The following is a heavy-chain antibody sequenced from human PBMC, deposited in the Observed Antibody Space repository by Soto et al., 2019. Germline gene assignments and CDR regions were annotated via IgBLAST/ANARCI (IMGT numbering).Heavy chain of an antibody. D-gene: IGHD2-2*03. CDR3: ARDPTPGYCSSTSCSTSHNYYYYYGMDV. CDR1: GYTFTSYY. Sequence: VASVKVSCKASGYTFTSYYMHWVRQAPGQGLEWMGIINPSGGSTSYAQKFQGRVTMTRDTSTSTVYMELSSLRSEDTAVYYCARDPTPGYCSSTSCSTSHNYYYYYGMDVWGQGTTVTVSS. CDR2: INPSGGST. J-gene: IGHJ6*02. V-gene: IGHV1-46*01.